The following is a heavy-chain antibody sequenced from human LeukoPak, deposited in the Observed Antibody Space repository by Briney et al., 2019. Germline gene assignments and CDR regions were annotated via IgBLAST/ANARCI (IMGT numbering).Heavy chain of an antibody. V-gene: IGHV3-21*01. D-gene: IGHD3-10*01. Sequence: GGSLRLSCAASGFTFSSYEMNWVRQAPGKGLEWVSSISSSSSYIYYADSVKGRFTISRDNAKNSLYLQMNSLRAEDTAVYYCARPPPILSGPRGNYYYMDVWGKGTTVTVSS. J-gene: IGHJ6*03. CDR1: GFTFSSYE. CDR2: ISSSSSYI. CDR3: ARPPPILSGPRGNYYYMDV.